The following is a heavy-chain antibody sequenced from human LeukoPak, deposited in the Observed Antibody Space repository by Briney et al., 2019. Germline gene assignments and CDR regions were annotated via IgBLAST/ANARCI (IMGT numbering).Heavy chain of an antibody. CDR1: GFTFSSYW. D-gene: IGHD3-10*01. J-gene: IGHJ5*02. CDR2: IKQDGSEK. V-gene: IGHV3-7*01. CDR3: ATVALYYYGSGSARGNWFDP. Sequence: GGSLRLSCAASGFTFSSYWMSWVRQAPGKGLEWVANIKQDGSEKYYVDSVKGRFTISRDNAKNSLYLQMNSLRAEDTAVYYCATVALYYYGSGSARGNWFDPWGQGTLVTVSS.